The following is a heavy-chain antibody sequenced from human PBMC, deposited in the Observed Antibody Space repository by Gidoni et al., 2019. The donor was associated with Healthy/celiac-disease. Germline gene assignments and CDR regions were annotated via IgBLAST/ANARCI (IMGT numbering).Heavy chain of an antibody. Sequence: QVQLVQSGAEVQKPGASVKVSCKASGYTFTGYYIHWGRQAPGQGLEWMGWINPNSGGTNYAQKFQGRVTMTRDTSISTAYMELSRLRSDDTAVYYCARGTVTTYYYYYGMDVWGQGTTVTVSS. D-gene: IGHD4-17*01. CDR2: INPNSGGT. CDR1: GYTFTGYY. J-gene: IGHJ6*02. V-gene: IGHV1-2*02. CDR3: ARGTVTTYYYYYGMDV.